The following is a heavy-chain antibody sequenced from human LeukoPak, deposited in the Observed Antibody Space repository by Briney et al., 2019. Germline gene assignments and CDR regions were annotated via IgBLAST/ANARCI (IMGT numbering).Heavy chain of an antibody. D-gene: IGHD4-11*01. CDR2: ISSNGDST. CDR3: TRAGGYSNDY. J-gene: IGHJ4*02. CDR1: GFTFSTYA. Sequence: GGSLRLSCAASGFTFSTYAMRWVRQAPGKGLEYVSAISSNGDSTYYADSVKGRFTISRDNSKNTLYLQMGSLRADDMAVYYCTRAGGYSNDYWGQGTLVIVSS. V-gene: IGHV3-64*02.